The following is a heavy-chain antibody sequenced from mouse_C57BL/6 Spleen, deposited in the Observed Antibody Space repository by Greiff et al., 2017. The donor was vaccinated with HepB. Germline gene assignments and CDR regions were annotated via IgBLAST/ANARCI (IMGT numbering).Heavy chain of an antibody. J-gene: IGHJ4*01. D-gene: IGHD1-1*01. CDR2: IWSGGST. V-gene: IGHV2-4*01. CDR3: AKKSPNYGSSYYAMDY. Sequence: VQRVESGPGLVQPSQSLSITCTVSGFSLTSYGVHWVRQPPGKGLEWLGVIWSGGSTDYNAAFISRLSISKDNSKSQVFFKMNSLQADDTAIYYCAKKSPNYGSSYYAMDYWGQGTSVTVSS. CDR1: GFSLTSYG.